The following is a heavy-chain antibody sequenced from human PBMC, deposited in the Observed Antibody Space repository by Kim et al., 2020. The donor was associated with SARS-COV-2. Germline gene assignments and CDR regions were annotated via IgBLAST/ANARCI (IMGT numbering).Heavy chain of an antibody. D-gene: IGHD5-18*01. J-gene: IGHJ5*02. Sequence: SVKVSCKASGGTLSSSVFIWVRQDPGQGLEWMGWYNPIFRTADYTHKFQGRVTITADIVTSTVYLELNSLRSDDTAVYYCASCGGYGYEKFGLWGQGTLVTVSS. CDR2: YNPIFRTA. CDR3: ASCGGYGYEKFGL. CDR1: GGTLSSSV. V-gene: IGHV1-69*06.